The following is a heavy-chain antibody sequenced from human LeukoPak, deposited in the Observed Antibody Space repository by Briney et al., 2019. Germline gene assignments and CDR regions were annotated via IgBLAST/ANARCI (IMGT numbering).Heavy chain of an antibody. J-gene: IGHJ3*02. V-gene: IGHV3-11*01. CDR1: GFTFSDYY. CDR2: ISSSGSTI. D-gene: IGHD2-2*01. Sequence: GGSLRLSCAASGFTFSDYYMSWIRQAPGKGLERVSYISSSGSTIYYADSVKGRFTISRDNAKNSLYLQMNSLRAEDTAVYYCARELVYCSSTSCCDAFDIWGQGTMVTVSS. CDR3: ARELVYCSSTSCCDAFDI.